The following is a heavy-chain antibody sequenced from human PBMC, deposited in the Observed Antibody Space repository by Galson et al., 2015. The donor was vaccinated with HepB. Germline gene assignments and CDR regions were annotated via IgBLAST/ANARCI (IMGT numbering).Heavy chain of an antibody. Sequence: TLSLTCTVSGGSISSGGYYWSWIRQHPGKGLEWIGYIYYSGSTYYNPSLKSRVTISVDTSKNQFSLKLSSVTAADTAVYYCARGVYCTNGVCLGYYYYGMDVWGQGTTVTVSS. J-gene: IGHJ6*02. CDR2: IYYSGST. CDR3: ARGVYCTNGVCLGYYYYGMDV. CDR1: GGSISSGGYY. V-gene: IGHV4-31*03. D-gene: IGHD2-8*01.